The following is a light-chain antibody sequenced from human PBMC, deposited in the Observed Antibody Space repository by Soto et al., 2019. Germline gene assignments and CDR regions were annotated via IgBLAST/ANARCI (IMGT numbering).Light chain of an antibody. CDR3: QQSHSTPWT. CDR2: GAS. J-gene: IGKJ1*01. Sequence: DIQMTQSPSSLSASVGDRVTITCRASQTITTYLNWYQQKPVKAPNLLIYGASSLQSGVPSRFTGSGSGTDFTLTISSLQPEDFATYHCQQSHSTPWTFGQGTKVEIK. CDR1: QTITTY. V-gene: IGKV1-39*01.